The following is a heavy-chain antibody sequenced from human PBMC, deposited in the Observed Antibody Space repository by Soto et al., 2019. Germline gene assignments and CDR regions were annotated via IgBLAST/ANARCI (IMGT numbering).Heavy chain of an antibody. CDR1: GFTFSSFA. J-gene: IGHJ4*02. D-gene: IGHD3-16*02. Sequence: EVQLLESGGDLVQPGGSLRLSCVASGFTFSSFAMTWVRQAPGKGLEWVSTLSGSGGDTYYADSVNGRFTISRDKSKNTLYLKMDRLRVEDTAVYYCAKRGGYDYVWKSYRPDYWGQGTLVTVSS. CDR3: AKRGGYDYVWKSYRPDY. V-gene: IGHV3-23*01. CDR2: LSGSGGDT.